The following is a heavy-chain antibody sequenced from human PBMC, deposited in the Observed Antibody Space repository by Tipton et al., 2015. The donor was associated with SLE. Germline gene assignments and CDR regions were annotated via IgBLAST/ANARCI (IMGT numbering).Heavy chain of an antibody. J-gene: IGHJ6*03. CDR3: ARGRYCSSTSCFSRYYYYYMDV. CDR1: GGSISSGGYY. D-gene: IGHD2-2*01. Sequence: TLSLTCTVSGGSISSGGYYWSWIRQPPGKGLEWIGEINHSGSTNYNPSLKSRVTISVDTSKNQFSLKLSSVTAADTAVYYCARGRYCSSTSCFSRYYYYYMDVWGKGTTVTVSS. CDR2: INHSGST. V-gene: IGHV4-39*07.